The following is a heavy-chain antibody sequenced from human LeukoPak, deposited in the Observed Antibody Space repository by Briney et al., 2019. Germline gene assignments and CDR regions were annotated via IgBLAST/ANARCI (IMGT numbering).Heavy chain of an antibody. Sequence: GGSLRLSCAASGFTFSSYWMSWVRQAPGKGLEGVANIKQDGSEKYYVDSVKGRFTISRDNAKNSLYLQMNSLRAEDTAVYYCARWRWGSGSLPPYDWGQGTLVTVSS. J-gene: IGHJ4*02. V-gene: IGHV3-7*01. CDR3: ARWRWGSGSLPPYD. CDR2: IKQDGSEK. CDR1: GFTFSSYW. D-gene: IGHD3-10*01.